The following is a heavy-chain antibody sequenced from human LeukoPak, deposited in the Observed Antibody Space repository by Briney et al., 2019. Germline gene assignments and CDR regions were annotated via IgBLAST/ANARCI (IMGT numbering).Heavy chain of an antibody. Sequence: SETLSLTCTVSGASISTYYWSWIRQPPGKGLEWLGYIYFTGSTNYNPSLESRISISVDTSTKQFSLKLTSVTAADTAMYYCASSTGAIPGPSWYFDYRGLGTLVTVSS. V-gene: IGHV4-59*01. CDR1: GASISTYY. CDR3: ASSTGAIPGPSWYFDY. D-gene: IGHD7-27*01. J-gene: IGHJ4*02. CDR2: IYFTGST.